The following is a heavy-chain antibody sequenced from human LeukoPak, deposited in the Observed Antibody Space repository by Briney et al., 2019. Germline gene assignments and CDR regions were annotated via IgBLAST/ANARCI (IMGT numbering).Heavy chain of an antibody. V-gene: IGHV4-39*01. CDR3: ARRLIKQLADYYYMDV. D-gene: IGHD6-6*01. CDR1: GGSISSSSYY. J-gene: IGHJ6*03. CDR2: IYYSGST. Sequence: SETLSLTCTVSGGSISSSSYYWGWIRQPPGKGLEWIGSIYYSGSTYYNPSLKSRVTISVDTSKNQLSLKLSSVTAADTAVYYCARRLIKQLADYYYMDVWGKGTTVTVSS.